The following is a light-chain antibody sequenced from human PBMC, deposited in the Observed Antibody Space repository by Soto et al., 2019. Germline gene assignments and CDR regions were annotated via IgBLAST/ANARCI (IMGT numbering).Light chain of an antibody. CDR2: DAS. Sequence: EIVMTQYPVTVSSSPWERATLSCWASQSVGRSLAWYQQKPGQAPRLLINDASNRATGIPARFGGSGSGTDFTLTIRSLEPEDFAVYYCQQRNDWPLTFGGGTKV. CDR3: QQRNDWPLT. J-gene: IGKJ4*01. V-gene: IGKV3-11*01. CDR1: QSVGRS.